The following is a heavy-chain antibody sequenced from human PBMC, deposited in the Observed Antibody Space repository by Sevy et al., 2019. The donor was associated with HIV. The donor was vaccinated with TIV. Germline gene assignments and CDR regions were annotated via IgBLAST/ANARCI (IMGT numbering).Heavy chain of an antibody. CDR3: ARGSSGWTSHDAFDI. CDR2: ISAYNGNT. D-gene: IGHD6-19*01. Sequence: ASVKVSCKASGYTFTSYGISWVRQAPGQGLEWMGWISAYNGNTNYAQTLQGRVTMTTDTSTSTAYMELRSLRSDDTAVYYCARGSSGWTSHDAFDIWGQGTMVTVSS. CDR1: GYTFTSYG. J-gene: IGHJ3*02. V-gene: IGHV1-18*01.